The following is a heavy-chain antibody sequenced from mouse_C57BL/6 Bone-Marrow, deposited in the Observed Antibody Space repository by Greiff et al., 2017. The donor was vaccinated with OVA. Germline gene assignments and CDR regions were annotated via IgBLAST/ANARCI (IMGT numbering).Heavy chain of an antibody. CDR3: ARGGSSSFAY. CDR1: GFTFSSYA. D-gene: IGHD1-3*01. J-gene: IGHJ3*01. CDR2: ISDGGSYT. V-gene: IGHV5-4*03. Sequence: EVNVVESGGGLVKPGGSLKLSCAASGFTFSSYAMSWVRQTPEKRLEWVATISDGGSYTYYPDNVKGRFTISRDNAKNNLYLQMSHLKAEDTAMYYCARGGSSSFAYWGQGTLVTVSA.